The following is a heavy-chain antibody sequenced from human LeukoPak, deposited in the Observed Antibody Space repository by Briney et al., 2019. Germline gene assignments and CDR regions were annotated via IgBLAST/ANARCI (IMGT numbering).Heavy chain of an antibody. V-gene: IGHV3-11*06. J-gene: IGHJ4*02. D-gene: IGHD5-12*01. CDR1: GFTFSDYY. CDR2: ISSSSSYT. CDR3: ARVHSGYDSGYYFDY. Sequence: GGSLRLSCAASGFTFSDYYMSWIRQAPGKGLEWVSYISSSSSYTNYADSVKGRFTISRDNAKNSLYLQMTSLRAEGTAVYYCARVHSGYDSGYYFDYWGQGTLVAVSS.